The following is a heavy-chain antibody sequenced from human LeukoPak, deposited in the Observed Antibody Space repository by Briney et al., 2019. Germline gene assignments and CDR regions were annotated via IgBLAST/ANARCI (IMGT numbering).Heavy chain of an antibody. CDR1: GFTFSNYS. CDR2: ISGSGGGT. Sequence: GGSLRLSCAASGFTFSNYSMNWVRQAPGKGLEWVSGISGSGGGTYYADSVKGRFTISRDNSKITLYLQMNSLRAEDAAVYYCAKDRYSGSPYYFDYWGQGTLVTVSS. D-gene: IGHD1-26*01. CDR3: AKDRYSGSPYYFDY. V-gene: IGHV3-23*01. J-gene: IGHJ4*02.